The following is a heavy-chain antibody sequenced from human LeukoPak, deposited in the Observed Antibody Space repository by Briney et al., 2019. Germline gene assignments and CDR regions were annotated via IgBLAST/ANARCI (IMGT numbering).Heavy chain of an antibody. CDR3: ARRTVANYYGMDV. CDR2: IYPGDSDT. CDR1: GYSFTSYW. Sequence: GESLKISCKGSGYSFTSYWIGWVRQKPGKGLEWMGIIYPGDSDTRYSPSFQGQVTISADKSISTAYLQWSSLKASDTAMYYCARRTVANYYGMDVWGQGTTVTVSS. D-gene: IGHD6-19*01. J-gene: IGHJ6*02. V-gene: IGHV5-51*01.